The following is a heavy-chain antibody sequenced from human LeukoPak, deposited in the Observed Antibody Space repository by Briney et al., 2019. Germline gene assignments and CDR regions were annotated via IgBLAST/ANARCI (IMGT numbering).Heavy chain of an antibody. CDR2: IYYSGST. J-gene: IGHJ4*02. Sequence: PSETLSLTCTVSGGSISSYYWSWIRQPPGKGLEWIGYIYYSGSTNYNPPLKSRVTISVDTSKNQFSLKLSSVTAADTAVYYCARAFEYSSSSWGDGVYYFDYWGQGTLVTVSS. CDR1: GGSISSYY. V-gene: IGHV4-59*01. D-gene: IGHD6-6*01. CDR3: ARAFEYSSSSWGDGVYYFDY.